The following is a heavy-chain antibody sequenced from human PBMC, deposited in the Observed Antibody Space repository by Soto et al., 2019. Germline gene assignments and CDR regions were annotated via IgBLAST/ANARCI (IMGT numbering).Heavy chain of an antibody. V-gene: IGHV4-30-4*01. J-gene: IGHJ4*02. Sequence: KSSETLSLTCTVSGGSISSGDYYWSWIRQPPGKGLEWIGYIYYSGSTYYNPSLKSRVTISVDTSKNQFSLKLSSVTAADTAVYYCARATFWSGYYPFDYWGQGTLVTVSS. CDR2: IYYSGST. CDR3: ARATFWSGYYPFDY. CDR1: GGSISSGDYY. D-gene: IGHD3-3*01.